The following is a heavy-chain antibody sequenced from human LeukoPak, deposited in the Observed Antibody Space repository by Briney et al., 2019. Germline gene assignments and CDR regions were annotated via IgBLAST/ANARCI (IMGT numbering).Heavy chain of an antibody. D-gene: IGHD2-15*01. V-gene: IGHV3-21*01. CDR3: ARDGGLYCSGGSCS. CDR2: ISSSSSYI. J-gene: IGHJ4*02. Sequence: PGGSLRLSCAASGFTFSSYEMNWVRQAPGKGLEWVSSISSSSSYIYYADSVKGRFTISRDNAKNSLYLKMNSLRAEDTAVYYCARDGGLYCSGGSCSWGQGTLVTVSS. CDR1: GFTFSSYE.